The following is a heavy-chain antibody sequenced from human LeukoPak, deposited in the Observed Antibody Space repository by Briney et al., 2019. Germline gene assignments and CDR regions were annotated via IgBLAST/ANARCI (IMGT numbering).Heavy chain of an antibody. V-gene: IGHV3-74*01. CDR1: GFTFSSYW. Sequence: GGSLRLSCEASGFTFSSYWMHWVRQTPGKGLVWASRISEDGSSTSYADSVKGRFTISRDNAKNMLYLQLNSLRVEDTAVYYCARDQLYCSGGYCYKDYWGQGTLVTVSS. CDR3: ARDQLYCSGGYCYKDY. D-gene: IGHD2-15*01. CDR2: ISEDGSST. J-gene: IGHJ4*02.